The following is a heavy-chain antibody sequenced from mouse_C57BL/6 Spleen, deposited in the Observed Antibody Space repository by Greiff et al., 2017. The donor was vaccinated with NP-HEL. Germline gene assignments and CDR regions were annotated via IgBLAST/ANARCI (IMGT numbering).Heavy chain of an antibody. D-gene: IGHD2-3*01. Sequence: VQLQQSGAELARPGASVKLSCKASGYTFTSYGISWVKQRTGQGLEWIGEIYPRSGNTYYHEKFKGKATLTADKSSSTAYMELRSLTSEDSAVYFCARRDDGYLWYFDVWGTGTTVTVSS. CDR2: IYPRSGNT. J-gene: IGHJ1*03. CDR1: GYTFTSYG. V-gene: IGHV1-81*01. CDR3: ARRDDGYLWYFDV.